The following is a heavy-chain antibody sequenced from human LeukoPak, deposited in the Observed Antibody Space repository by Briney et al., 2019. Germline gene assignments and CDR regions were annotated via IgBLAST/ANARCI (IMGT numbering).Heavy chain of an antibody. CDR2: IKQDGREK. CDR1: EFTFSSYW. V-gene: IGHV3-7*03. J-gene: IGHJ4*02. D-gene: IGHD2-21*01. Sequence: GGSLRLSCVASEFTFSSYWMRWVRQAPGKGLEWVANIKQDGREKNYVDSVKGRFSISRDNAKNSLYLQMNRLRPEDAAVYYCAKAPVTTCRGAYCYPFDYWGQGTLVTVSS. CDR3: AKAPVTTCRGAYCYPFDY.